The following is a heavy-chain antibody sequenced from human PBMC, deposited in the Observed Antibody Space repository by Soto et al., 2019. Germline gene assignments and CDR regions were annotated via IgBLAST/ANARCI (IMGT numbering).Heavy chain of an antibody. CDR1: GFTVGNNY. V-gene: IGHV3-53*01. J-gene: IGHJ4*02. CDR2: IYSTGTT. D-gene: IGHD3-10*01. Sequence: EVQLVESGGGLSQPGGSLKLSCAASGFTVGNNYMSWVRQAPGKGLEWVSLIYSTGTTKYADSVKGRFTVSRDNAKNTLYLQMTSLRAEDTAVYYCAKDGRGSGSHYNSFGYWGQGTLVTVSS. CDR3: AKDGRGSGSHYNSFGY.